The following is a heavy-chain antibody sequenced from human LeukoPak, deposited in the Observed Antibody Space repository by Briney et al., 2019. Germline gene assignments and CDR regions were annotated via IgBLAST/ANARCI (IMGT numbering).Heavy chain of an antibody. D-gene: IGHD3-22*01. CDR1: GFTFSSYG. J-gene: IGHJ4*02. CDR2: ISYDGSNK. V-gene: IGHV3-30*18. CDR3: AKDNGTYYYDSSGYCDY. Sequence: PGGSLRLSCAASGFTFSSYGMHWVRQAPGKGLEWVAVISYDGSNKYYADSVKGRFTISRDNSKNTLYLQMNSLRAEDTAVYYCAKDNGTYYYDSSGYCDYWGQGTLVTVSS.